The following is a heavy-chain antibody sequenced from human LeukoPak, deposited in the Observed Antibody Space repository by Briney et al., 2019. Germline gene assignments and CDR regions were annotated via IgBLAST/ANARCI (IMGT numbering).Heavy chain of an antibody. CDR1: GYTFTGYY. D-gene: IGHD2-2*01. CDR2: INPNSGGT. CDR3: ARVSSTSLYDAFDI. J-gene: IGHJ3*02. Sequence: GASVKVSCKASGYTFTGYYMHWVRQGPGQGLEWMGWINPNSGGTNYAQKFQGRVTMTRDTSISTAYMELSRLRSDDTAVYYCARVSSTSLYDAFDIWGQGTMITVSS. V-gene: IGHV1-2*02.